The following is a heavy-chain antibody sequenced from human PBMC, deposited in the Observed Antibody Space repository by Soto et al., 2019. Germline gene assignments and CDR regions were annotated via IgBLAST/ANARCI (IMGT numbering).Heavy chain of an antibody. Sequence: EVQLVESGGGLVQPGGSLRLYCIGSRFMFVSFAMIWVREAPGKGLAWVAYIYGGSDRIYYAESVKVRFTISRDNSLNSLSMQMKSLSDEETAVYYCAKRGDSAGWGSDFWGQGSLVTVSS. J-gene: IGHJ4*02. V-gene: IGHV3-48*02. D-gene: IGHD6-19*01. CDR2: IYGGSDRI. CDR1: RFMFVSFA. CDR3: AKRGDSAGWGSDF.